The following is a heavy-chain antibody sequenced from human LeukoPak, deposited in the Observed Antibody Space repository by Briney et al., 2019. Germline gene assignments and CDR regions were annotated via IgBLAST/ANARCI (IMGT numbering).Heavy chain of an antibody. CDR1: GGYMRRYC. Sequence: PSPTLFNTSNGRGGYMRRYCWSSIQQATGNGLDWIGFISYSGYTSYTPSLNILLAISVDTSKSQFSLRLSSLTAADTAIYYCARGRNDNGGMFFDSWAQGTLVTVSS. CDR3: ARGRNDNGGMFFDS. CDR2: ISYSGYT. D-gene: IGHD4-23*01. V-gene: IGHV4-59*01. J-gene: IGHJ4*02.